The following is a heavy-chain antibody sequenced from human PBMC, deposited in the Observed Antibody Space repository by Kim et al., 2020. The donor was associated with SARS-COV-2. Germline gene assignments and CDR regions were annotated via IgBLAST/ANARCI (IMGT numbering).Heavy chain of an antibody. Sequence: SETLSLTCTVSGGSISSYYWSWIRQPPGKGLEWIGYIYYSGSTNYNPSLKSRVTISVDTSKNQFSLKLSSVTAADTAVYYCARDRAGGYYDFWSGYLRYYGMDVWGQGTTVTVSS. V-gene: IGHV4-59*01. J-gene: IGHJ6*02. CDR3: ARDRAGGYYDFWSGYLRYYGMDV. D-gene: IGHD3-3*01. CDR1: GGSISSYY. CDR2: IYYSGST.